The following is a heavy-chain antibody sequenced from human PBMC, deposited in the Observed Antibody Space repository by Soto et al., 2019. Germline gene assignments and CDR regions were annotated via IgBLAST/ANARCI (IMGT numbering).Heavy chain of an antibody. CDR1: GFTFSSYG. Sequence: QVQLVESGGGVVQPGRSLRLSCAASGFTFSSYGMHWVRQAPGKGLEWVAVISYDGSNKYYADSVKGRFTISRDNSKNTLYLQMNSLRAEDTAVYYCAKCGSLAFRGVAHYYFDYWGQGTLVTVSS. CDR2: ISYDGSNK. D-gene: IGHD3-16*01. V-gene: IGHV3-30*18. CDR3: AKCGSLAFRGVAHYYFDY. J-gene: IGHJ4*02.